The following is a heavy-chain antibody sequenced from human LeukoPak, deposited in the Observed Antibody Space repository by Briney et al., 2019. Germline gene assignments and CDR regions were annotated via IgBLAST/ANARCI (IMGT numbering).Heavy chain of an antibody. CDR3: ARGGEVVPAAIGYFGY. Sequence: SETLSLTCTVSGGSISSGDYYWRWIRQPPGKGLEWIGYIYYSGSTYYNPSLKSRVTISVDTSKNQFSLKLSSVTAADTAVYYCARGGEVVPAAIGYFGYWGQGTLVTVSS. V-gene: IGHV4-30-4*01. J-gene: IGHJ4*02. CDR1: GGSISSGDYY. D-gene: IGHD2-2*02. CDR2: IYYSGST.